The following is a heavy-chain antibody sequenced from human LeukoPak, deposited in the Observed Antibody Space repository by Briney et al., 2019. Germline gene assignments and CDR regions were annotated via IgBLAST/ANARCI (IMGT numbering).Heavy chain of an antibody. CDR3: ARVLQRTGAKWVINKYYFDY. CDR1: GGSISSYY. V-gene: IGHV4-39*07. Sequence: PSETLSLTCTVSGGSISSYYWGWIRQPPGKGLEWIGSIYYSGSTYYNPSLKSRVTISVDTSKNQFSLKLSSVTAADTAVYYCARVLQRTGAKWVINKYYFDYWGQGTLVTVSS. J-gene: IGHJ4*02. D-gene: IGHD3-22*01. CDR2: IYYSGST.